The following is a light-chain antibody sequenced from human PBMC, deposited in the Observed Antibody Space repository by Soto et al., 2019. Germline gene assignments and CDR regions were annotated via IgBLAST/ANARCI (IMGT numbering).Light chain of an antibody. J-gene: IGKJ4*01. CDR1: QSVNIY. CDR2: HSS. V-gene: IGKV3-20*01. CDR3: QQYGSSIT. Sequence: EVVLTQSPDTLSLPPGERATLSCRASQSVNIYLAWYQRKPGQAPRLLIYHSSSRATGIPDRFSGSGSWTDFTLTISRLEPEDFAVYYCQQYGSSITFGGGTKVDIK.